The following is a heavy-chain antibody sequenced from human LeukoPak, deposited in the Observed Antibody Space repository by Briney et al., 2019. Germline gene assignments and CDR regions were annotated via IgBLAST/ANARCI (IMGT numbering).Heavy chain of an antibody. Sequence: SETLSLTCTVSGGSISSYYGSWIRQPPGKGLEWMWYIYYRGSTSYNPSLKSRVTISVDTTKNPTSMTLSSVKAADTAAYYCARVTSRSWYPGHKWFARCGQRTLVT. CDR2: IYYRGST. V-gene: IGHV4-59*01. D-gene: IGHD6-13*01. CDR1: GGSISSYY. CDR3: ARVTSRSWYPGHKWFAR. J-gene: IGHJ5*02.